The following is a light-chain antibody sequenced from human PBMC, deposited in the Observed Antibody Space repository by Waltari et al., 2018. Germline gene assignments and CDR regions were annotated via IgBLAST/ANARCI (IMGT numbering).Light chain of an antibody. Sequence: QSALTQPASVSGSPGQSITISCPGPNSAAGSSHYVSWYPQQPGKAPKLMIYEVTNRPSGLSNRFAGSKSGNTASQTSTELQAEDEADYYCSSYAGNDLVIFGGGTKLTVL. CDR1: NSAAGSSHY. CDR3: SSYAGNDLVI. J-gene: IGLJ2*01. CDR2: EVT. V-gene: IGLV2-14*01.